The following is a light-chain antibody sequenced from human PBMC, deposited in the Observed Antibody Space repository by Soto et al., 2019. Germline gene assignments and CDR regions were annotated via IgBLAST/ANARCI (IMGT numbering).Light chain of an antibody. CDR3: QVWDTSTQV. V-gene: IGLV3-9*01. J-gene: IGLJ1*01. CDR1: NIGRKS. Sequence: SYELTQPLSVSVALGQTARVTCGGNNIGRKSVHWYQQKPGQAPVLVMYRDNNRPSGIPERFSGSNSGNTATLTISKAQPGDEADYYCQVWDTSTQVFGTGTQLTVL. CDR2: RDN.